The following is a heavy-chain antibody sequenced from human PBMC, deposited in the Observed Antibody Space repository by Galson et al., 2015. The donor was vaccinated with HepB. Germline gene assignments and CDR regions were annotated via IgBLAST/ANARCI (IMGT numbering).Heavy chain of an antibody. CDR2: ISSSSSTI. CDR3: ASLYYYDSSGYLNDY. J-gene: IGHJ4*02. Sequence: SLRLSCAASGFTFSSYSMNWVRQAPGKGLEWVSYISSSSSTIYYADSVKGRFTISRDNAKNSLYLQMNSLRDEDTAVYYCASLYYYDSSGYLNDYWGQGTLVTVSS. V-gene: IGHV3-48*02. D-gene: IGHD3-22*01. CDR1: GFTFSSYS.